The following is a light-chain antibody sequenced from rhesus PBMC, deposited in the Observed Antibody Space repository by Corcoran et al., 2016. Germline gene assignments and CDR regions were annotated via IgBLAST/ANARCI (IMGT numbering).Light chain of an antibody. CDR3: QQYSSRPWT. Sequence: DIQRTQSPSSLSASVGDTVTITCRASQGISSWLAWYQQEAGKAPKLLIYKASSLQSGVPSRSSGSGSGTDFTLTIGSLQSEDFATYYCQQYSSRPWTFGQGTKVEIK. J-gene: IGKJ1*01. CDR2: KAS. CDR1: QGISSW. V-gene: IGKV1-22*01.